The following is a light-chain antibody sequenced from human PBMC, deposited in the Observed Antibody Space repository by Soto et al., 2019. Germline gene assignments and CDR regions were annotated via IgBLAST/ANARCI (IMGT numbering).Light chain of an antibody. CDR2: WAS. V-gene: IGKV4-1*01. Sequence: DIVMTQSPDSLAVSLGERATINWESSQTILYSSNNNNYLARYQQKPGQPPKLLIYWASTRESGVPDRFSGSGSGTDFTLTISSLQAEDVAVYYCHQYLSAPWTFGQGTKVEIK. J-gene: IGKJ1*01. CDR3: HQYLSAPWT. CDR1: QTILYSSNNNNY.